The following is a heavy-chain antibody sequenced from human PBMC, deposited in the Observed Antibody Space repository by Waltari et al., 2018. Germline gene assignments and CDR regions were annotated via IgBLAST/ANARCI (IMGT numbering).Heavy chain of an antibody. J-gene: IGHJ4*02. D-gene: IGHD2-2*01. V-gene: IGHV4-34*01. CDR1: GGSFSGYY. CDR3: ARMGGEVPAAIVDY. CDR2: INHSGST. Sequence: QVQLQQWGAGLLKPSETLSLTCAVYGGSFSGYYWSWIRQPPGKGLEWIGEINHSGSTNYNPSLKSRVTISVDTSKNQFSLKLSSVTAADTAVYYCARMGGEVPAAIVDYWGQGTLVTVSS.